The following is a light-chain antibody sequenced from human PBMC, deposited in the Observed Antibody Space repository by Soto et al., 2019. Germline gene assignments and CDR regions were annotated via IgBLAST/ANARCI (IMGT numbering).Light chain of an antibody. Sequence: DIQMTQSPSTLSASVGDRVTLTCRDSQSINSWLAWYQQRPGKGPKLLIHKASILEGGVPSRFSGSASGTEFPLTIISLQPDDFATYYCLQYNHYPLTFGGGTKVEIK. J-gene: IGKJ4*01. CDR2: KAS. V-gene: IGKV1-5*03. CDR1: QSINSW. CDR3: LQYNHYPLT.